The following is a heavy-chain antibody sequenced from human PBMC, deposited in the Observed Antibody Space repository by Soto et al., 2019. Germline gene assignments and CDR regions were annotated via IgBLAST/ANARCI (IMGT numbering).Heavy chain of an antibody. CDR1: GGSISSYY. CDR2: IYTSGST. V-gene: IGHV4-4*07. Sequence: SETLSLTCTVSGGSISSYYWSWIRQPAGKGLEWIGRIYTSGSTNYNPSLKSRVTMSVDTSKNQFSLKLSSVTAADTAVYYCARDKVAAADRARWFDPWGQGTLVTVSS. D-gene: IGHD6-13*01. CDR3: ARDKVAAADRARWFDP. J-gene: IGHJ5*02.